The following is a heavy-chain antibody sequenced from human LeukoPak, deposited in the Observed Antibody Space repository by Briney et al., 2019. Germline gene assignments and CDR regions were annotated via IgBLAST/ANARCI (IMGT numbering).Heavy chain of an antibody. CDR3: ARDVGITVADSFDP. V-gene: IGHV1-18*01. CDR2: IHIYRGST. D-gene: IGHD6-13*01. CDR1: GYSSTNYG. Sequence: ASVKVSCKASGYSSTNYGISWVRQAPGQGLEWMGWIHIYRGSTNYAQEFQGRVTMTTDTSTSTVYMEVRGLRSDDTAMYYCARDVGITVADSFDPWGQGTLVTVSS. J-gene: IGHJ5*02.